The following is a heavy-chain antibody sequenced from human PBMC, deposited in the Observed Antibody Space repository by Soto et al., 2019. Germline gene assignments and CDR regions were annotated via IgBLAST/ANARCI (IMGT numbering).Heavy chain of an antibody. CDR1: GGSISSGDYY. V-gene: IGHV4-30-4*01. J-gene: IGHJ5*02. D-gene: IGHD5-18*01. Sequence: QVQLQVSGPGLVKPSQTLSLTCTVSGGSISSGDYYWSWIRQPPGKGLEWIGYIYYSGSTYYNPSLKSGVTITVAASKNQFSLKLSCGTAADAAVYYCASLKLGYSTFVPWGQGTLVTVSS. CDR2: IYYSGST. CDR3: ASLKLGYSTFVP.